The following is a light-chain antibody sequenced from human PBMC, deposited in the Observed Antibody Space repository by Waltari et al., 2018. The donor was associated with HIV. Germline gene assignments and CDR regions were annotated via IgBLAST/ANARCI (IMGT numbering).Light chain of an antibody. V-gene: IGKV1-39*01. CDR3: QQTYSVSIT. CDR2: GVS. J-gene: IGKJ5*01. CDR1: QHIKTF. Sequence: TQSPSPLPASLGDKVTVARRPSQHIKTFLNWYQVRPGKAPRVLIYGVSSLSTGVPSRFTGDGSGTDFTLTINNLQPEDFASYFCQQTYSVSITFGPGTRLEI.